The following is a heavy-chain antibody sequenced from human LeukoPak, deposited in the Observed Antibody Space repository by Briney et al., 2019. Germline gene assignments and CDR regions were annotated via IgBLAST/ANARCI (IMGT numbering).Heavy chain of an antibody. J-gene: IGHJ4*02. CDR1: GFTSSSCA. V-gene: IGHV3-23*01. CDR3: ARRAALSRNFDS. CDR2: MTGISATT. D-gene: IGHD3-16*01. Sequence: GGSLRLSCAASGFTSSSCAMSWVRQAPGKGLEWVSHMTGISATTLYADSVKGRFTISRDDSKNTLYLQMNSLRAEDTAVYYCARRAALSRNFDSWGQGTLVTVSS.